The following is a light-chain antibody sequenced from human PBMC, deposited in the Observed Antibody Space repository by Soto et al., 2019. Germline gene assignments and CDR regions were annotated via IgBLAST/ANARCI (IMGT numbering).Light chain of an antibody. V-gene: IGLV1-51*02. CDR3: GTCDSRLRAGV. J-gene: IGLJ2*01. CDR1: SSNIGNNY. CDR2: ENN. Sequence: QSVLTQPPSVSAAPGQKVTISCSGSSSNIGNNYVSWYQQLPGTAPQLLIYENNKRPSGIPDRFSGSKSGTSATLGITGLQTGDEADYYCGTCDSRLRAGVFCGGTKLTVL.